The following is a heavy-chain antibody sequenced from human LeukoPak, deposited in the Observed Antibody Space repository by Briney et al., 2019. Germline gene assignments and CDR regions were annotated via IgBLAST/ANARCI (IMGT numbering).Heavy chain of an antibody. J-gene: IGHJ3*02. CDR3: ARALIGRDAFDI. D-gene: IGHD2-21*01. Sequence: GASVKVSCKASGYTFTSYDINWVRQATGQGLEWMGWMNPNSGNTGYAQKFRGRVTITRNTSISTAYMELSSLRSEDTAGYYCARALIGRDAFDIWGQGTMVTVSS. CDR1: GYTFTSYD. CDR2: MNPNSGNT. V-gene: IGHV1-8*03.